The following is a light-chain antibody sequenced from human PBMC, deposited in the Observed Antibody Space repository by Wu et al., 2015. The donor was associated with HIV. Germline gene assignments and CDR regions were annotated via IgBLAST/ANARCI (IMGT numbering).Light chain of an antibody. Sequence: VGDRVTITCRDQYSNINTWLAWYQQKPGQAPKLLIYKASSLENGVPSRFSGSGSGTEFTLTISRLQPDDFATYYCQKYNTAPWTFGQGTKVEMK. CDR1: SNINTW. V-gene: IGKV1-5*03. CDR3: QKYNTAPWT. J-gene: IGKJ1*01. CDR2: KAS.